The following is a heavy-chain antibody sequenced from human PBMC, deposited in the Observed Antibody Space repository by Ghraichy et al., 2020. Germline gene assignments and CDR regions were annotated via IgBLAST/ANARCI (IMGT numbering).Heavy chain of an antibody. Sequence: SETLSLTCAVYGGSFSGYWSRIRQSPGRGLQWIGEINHNGNTNYNPSLKSRVTISVDTSKNQFSLKLSSVTAADTAVYYCARPYQMLMNDAFDIWGRGTMVNISS. CDR2: INHNGNT. CDR3: ARPYQMLMNDAFDI. CDR1: GGSFSGY. D-gene: IGHD2-2*01. J-gene: IGHJ3*02. V-gene: IGHV4-34*01.